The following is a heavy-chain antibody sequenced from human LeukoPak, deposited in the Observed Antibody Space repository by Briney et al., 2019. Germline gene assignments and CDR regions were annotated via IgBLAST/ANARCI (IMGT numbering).Heavy chain of an antibody. Sequence: GGSLRLSCAASGFTFSSYATSWVRQAPGKGLEWVSAISGSGGSTYYADSVKGRFTISRDNSKNTLYLQMNSLRAEDTAVYYCARDLWFGVFDYWGQGTLVTVSS. CDR1: GFTFSSYA. V-gene: IGHV3-23*01. J-gene: IGHJ4*02. CDR2: ISGSGGST. CDR3: ARDLWFGVFDY. D-gene: IGHD3-10*01.